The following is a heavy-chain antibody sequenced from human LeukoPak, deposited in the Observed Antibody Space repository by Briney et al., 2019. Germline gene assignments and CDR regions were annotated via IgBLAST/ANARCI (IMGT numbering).Heavy chain of an antibody. Sequence: ASVKVSCKASGGTFSSYAISWVRQAPGQGLEWMGRIIPIFGLANYAQKFQGRVTITADKSTSTAYMELSSLRSEDTAVYYCARDGYRLEPEPYFDYWGQGTLVTVSS. CDR1: GGTFSSYA. J-gene: IGHJ4*02. CDR3: ARDGYRLEPEPYFDY. CDR2: IIPIFGLA. V-gene: IGHV1-69*04. D-gene: IGHD5-24*01.